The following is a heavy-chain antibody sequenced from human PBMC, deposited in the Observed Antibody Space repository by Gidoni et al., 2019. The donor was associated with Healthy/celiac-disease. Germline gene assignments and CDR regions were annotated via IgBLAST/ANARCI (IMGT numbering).Heavy chain of an antibody. J-gene: IGHJ3*02. Sequence: HVQLEESGGGVVQPWRSLRLSCAAAGFPFRSYSMHWVRQAPGKGLEWVAVISYDGSNKYYADSVKGRFTISRDNSKNTLFLQMNSLRAEDTAVYYCARSRILSSKDAVDIWGQGTRVTVSS. CDR2: ISYDGSNK. V-gene: IGHV3-30-3*01. D-gene: IGHD6-13*01. CDR3: ARSRILSSKDAVDI. CDR1: GFPFRSYS.